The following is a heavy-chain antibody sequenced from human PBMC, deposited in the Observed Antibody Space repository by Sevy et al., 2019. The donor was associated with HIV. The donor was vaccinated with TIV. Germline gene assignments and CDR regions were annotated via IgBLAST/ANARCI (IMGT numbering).Heavy chain of an antibody. CDR1: GYTLTELS. Sequence: ASVKVFCKVSGYTLTELSMHWVRQAPGKGLEWMGGFDPEDGETIYAQKFQGRVTMTEDTSTDTAYMELSSLRSEDTAVYYCATHHYDSSGYSIVGDAFDIWGQGTMVTVSS. V-gene: IGHV1-24*01. CDR3: ATHHYDSSGYSIVGDAFDI. D-gene: IGHD3-22*01. J-gene: IGHJ3*02. CDR2: FDPEDGET.